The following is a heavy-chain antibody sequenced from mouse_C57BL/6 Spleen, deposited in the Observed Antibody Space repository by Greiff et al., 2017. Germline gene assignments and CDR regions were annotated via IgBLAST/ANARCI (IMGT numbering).Heavy chain of an antibody. J-gene: IGHJ1*03. CDR1: GFSLTSYA. CDR2: IWTGGGT. V-gene: IGHV2-9-1*01. Sequence: VQGVESGPGLVAPSQSLSITCTVSGFSLTSYAISWVRQPPGKGLEWLGVIWTGGGTNYNSALKTRLSISKDNSKSQVFLKMNSLQTDDTARYYCARERELGQNWYCGVWGTGTTVTVSS. D-gene: IGHD4-1*01. CDR3: ARERELGQNWYCGV.